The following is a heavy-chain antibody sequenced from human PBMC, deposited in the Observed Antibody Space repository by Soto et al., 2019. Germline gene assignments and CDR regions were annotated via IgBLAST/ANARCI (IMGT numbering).Heavy chain of an antibody. J-gene: IGHJ5*02. V-gene: IGHV4-39*01. CDR3: ASTIVGATWWFDP. Sequence: LSLPCTVSGGSISSSSYYWGWIRQPPGKGLEWIGSIYYSGSTYYNPSLKSRVTISVDMSKNQFSLKLSSVTAADTAVYYCASTIVGATWWFDPWGQGTLVTVSS. CDR2: IYYSGST. CDR1: GGSISSSSYY. D-gene: IGHD1-26*01.